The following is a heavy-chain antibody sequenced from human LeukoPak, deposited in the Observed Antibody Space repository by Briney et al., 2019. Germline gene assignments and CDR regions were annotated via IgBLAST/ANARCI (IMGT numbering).Heavy chain of an antibody. J-gene: IGHJ4*02. D-gene: IGHD1-7*01. Sequence: GGSLRLSCAASGFTFTNAWMSWVCQAPGKGLEWVGRIKSKGEGETTDYAAPVKGRFTISRDDSENTLFLQMHSLETEDTALYYCVWNSEHYFDFWGQGSLVTVSS. CDR3: VWNSEHYFDF. V-gene: IGHV3-15*01. CDR1: GFTFTNAW. CDR2: IKSKGEGETT.